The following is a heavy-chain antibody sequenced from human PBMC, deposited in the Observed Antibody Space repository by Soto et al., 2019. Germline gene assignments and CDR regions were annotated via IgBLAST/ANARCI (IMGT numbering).Heavy chain of an antibody. CDR1: GFTFSSYA. V-gene: IGHV3-23*01. J-gene: IGHJ6*02. Sequence: EVQLLESGGGLVQPGGSLRLSCAASGFTFSSYAMSWVRQAPGKGLEWVSAITGGGSSTYYAASGKGRFPISRDNSKNTLYLQMNSLRADDTAVYYCAKVSLSKEVAGTPNFGYNYYYNMAVWGQGTTVTVSS. D-gene: IGHD6-19*01. CDR3: AKVSLSKEVAGTPNFGYNYYYNMAV. CDR2: ITGGGSST.